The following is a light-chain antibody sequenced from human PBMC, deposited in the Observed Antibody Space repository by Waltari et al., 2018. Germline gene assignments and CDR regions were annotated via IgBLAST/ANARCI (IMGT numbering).Light chain of an antibody. CDR1: SSDVGGYNY. V-gene: IGLV2-14*01. Sequence: QSALTQPASVSGSPGQSITISCTGTSSDVGGYNYVSWYQQHPGKAPKLMIYEVSNRPSGVSNRFSGSKSGNTASRTISGLQAEDEADYYCSSYTSNSTRVFVGGTKLTVL. CDR2: EVS. CDR3: SSYTSNSTRV. J-gene: IGLJ3*02.